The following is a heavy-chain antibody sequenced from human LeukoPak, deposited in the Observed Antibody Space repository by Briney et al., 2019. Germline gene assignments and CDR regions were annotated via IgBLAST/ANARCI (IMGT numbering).Heavy chain of an antibody. V-gene: IGHV4-61*08. CDR3: AILGYCSGGSCHNWFDP. CDR1: GVSVTSGGYY. D-gene: IGHD2-15*01. J-gene: IGHJ5*02. Sequence: SETLSLTCSVSGVSVTSGGYYWTWIRQPPGRGLEWIGYVYYSGTINYNPSLKSRVTISVDTSKNQFSLKLTSVTAADTAVYYCAILGYCSGGSCHNWFDPWGQGILVTASS. CDR2: VYYSGTI.